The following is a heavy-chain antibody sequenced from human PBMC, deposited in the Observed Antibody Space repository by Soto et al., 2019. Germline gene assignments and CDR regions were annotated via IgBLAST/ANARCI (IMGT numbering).Heavy chain of an antibody. CDR2: ITTDGSTT. D-gene: IGHD3-3*01. J-gene: IGHJ4*02. Sequence: EVQLVESGGGLVQPGGSLRLSCAASGFTFSSYIMHWVRQTPGKGLVWVSRITTDGSTTTYADSVRGRFTISRDNAKNTLYLQMNSLSAEDTAVYYCARDREWVNFDSWGQATLVTVSS. CDR1: GFTFSSYI. V-gene: IGHV3-74*01. CDR3: ARDREWVNFDS.